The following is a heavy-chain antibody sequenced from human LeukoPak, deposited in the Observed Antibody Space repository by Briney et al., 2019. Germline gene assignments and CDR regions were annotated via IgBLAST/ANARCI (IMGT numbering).Heavy chain of an antibody. V-gene: IGHV1-2*02. D-gene: IGHD6-13*01. Sequence: ASVKVSCKASGYTFTGYYMHWVRQAPGQGLEWMGWINPNSGGTNYAQKFQGRVTITADKSTSTAYMELSSLRSEDTAVYYCAKGIAAAGPSGDYWGQGTLVTVSS. J-gene: IGHJ4*02. CDR3: AKGIAAAGPSGDY. CDR1: GYTFTGYY. CDR2: INPNSGGT.